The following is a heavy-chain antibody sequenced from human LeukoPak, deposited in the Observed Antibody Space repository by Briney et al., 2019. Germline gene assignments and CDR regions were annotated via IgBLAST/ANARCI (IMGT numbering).Heavy chain of an antibody. J-gene: IGHJ4*02. V-gene: IGHV4-39*01. CDR3: ARSYYSDYRQIDY. D-gene: IGHD3-22*01. CDR1: GDSICTSSYY. CDR2: IYYSGST. Sequence: SETLSLTCTVSGDSICTSSYYWGWIRQPPGKGLEWLGSIYYSGSTYYNPSLKSRVTISVDTSKNQFSLNLYSVTAADTAVFYCARSYYSDYRQIDYWGQGTLVTVSS.